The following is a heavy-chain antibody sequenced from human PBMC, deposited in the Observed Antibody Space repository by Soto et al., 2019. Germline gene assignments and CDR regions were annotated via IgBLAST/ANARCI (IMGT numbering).Heavy chain of an antibody. CDR2: ISGSGGST. J-gene: IGHJ4*02. V-gene: IGHV3-23*01. CDR3: AKARARYYDSSGYYPFDY. Sequence: EVQLLESGGGLVQPGGSLRLSCAASGFTFSSYAMSWVRQAPGKGLEWVSAISGSGGSTYYADSVKGRFTISRDNSQNTLYLQMNSLRAEDTAVYYCAKARARYYDSSGYYPFDYWGQGTLVTVSS. CDR1: GFTFSSYA. D-gene: IGHD3-22*01.